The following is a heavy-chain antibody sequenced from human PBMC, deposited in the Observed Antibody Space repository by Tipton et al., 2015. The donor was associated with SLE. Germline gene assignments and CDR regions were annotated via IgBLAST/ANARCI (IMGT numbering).Heavy chain of an antibody. J-gene: IGHJ4*02. CDR1: GYSISSSYY. Sequence: TLSLTCTVSGYSISSSYYWNWIRQAPGKGLEWIASIYQRTSTYYNPSLKSRATISMDKSKNQFSLRLSSVTAADTAVYYCTRGGIFLWGQGKLVTVSS. D-gene: IGHD2-21*01. CDR3: TRGGIFL. V-gene: IGHV4-38-2*02. CDR2: IYQRTST.